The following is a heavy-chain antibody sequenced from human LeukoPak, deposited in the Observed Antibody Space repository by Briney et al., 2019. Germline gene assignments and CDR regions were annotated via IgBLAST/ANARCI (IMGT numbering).Heavy chain of an antibody. CDR3: ARGDYVWGSYPNNDAFDI. CDR2: INHSGST. CDR1: GGSFSGYY. Sequence: KPSETLSLTCAVYGGSFSGYYWSWIRQPPGKGLEWIGEINHSGSTNYNPSLKSRATISVDTSKNQFSLKLSSVTAADTAVYYCARGDYVWGSYPNNDAFDIWGQGTMVTVSS. D-gene: IGHD3-16*02. J-gene: IGHJ3*02. V-gene: IGHV4-34*01.